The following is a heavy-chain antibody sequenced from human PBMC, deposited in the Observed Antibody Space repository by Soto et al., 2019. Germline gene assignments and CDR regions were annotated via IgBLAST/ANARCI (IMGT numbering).Heavy chain of an antibody. CDR2: ISAYNGNT. CDR1: GYTFTSYG. V-gene: IGHV1-18*01. D-gene: IGHD3-22*01. Sequence: ASVKVSCKASGYTFTSYGISWVRQAPGQGLEWMGWISAYNGNTNYAQKLQGRVTMTTDTSTSTAYMELRSLRSDDTAVYYCAREAYDYDSSGYAPYGMYGWGKGSTVTVSS. J-gene: IGHJ6*04. CDR3: AREAYDYDSSGYAPYGMYG.